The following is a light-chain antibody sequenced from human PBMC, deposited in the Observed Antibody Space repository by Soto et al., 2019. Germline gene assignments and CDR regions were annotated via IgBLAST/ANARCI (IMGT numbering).Light chain of an antibody. CDR1: DSVASR. CDR2: EAS. V-gene: IGKV1-5*03. J-gene: IGKJ1*01. CDR3: QQYSRYPWT. Sequence: DIQMTQSPSTLSASVGDRVTITCRSSDSVASRLAWYQQRPGKAPKRLIYEASSLETGAPSTFSGDGSGTEFTLTINTLQADDFASDDWQQYSRYPWTFGQGTKVDIE.